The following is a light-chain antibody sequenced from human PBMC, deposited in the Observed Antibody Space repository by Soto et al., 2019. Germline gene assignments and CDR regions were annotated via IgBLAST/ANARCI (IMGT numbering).Light chain of an antibody. CDR2: DAS. V-gene: IGKV1-5*01. CDR1: QSISYW. Sequence: DIQMTQSPSTLSESVGDRVTITCRASQSISYWLAWYQQKPGKAPKLLIYDASSLDSGVPSRFSGSGSGTEFTLTISSLQPDDFATYYCQQYNSYSWTFGQGTKV. CDR3: QQYNSYSWT. J-gene: IGKJ1*01.